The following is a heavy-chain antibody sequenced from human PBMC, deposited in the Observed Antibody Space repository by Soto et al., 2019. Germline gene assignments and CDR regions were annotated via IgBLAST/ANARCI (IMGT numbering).Heavy chain of an antibody. Sequence: EVQLVESGGGLVQPGGSLRVSCAASGFRFLNYWMSWVRQAPGKGLEWVANINQDGGETHYVDSVKGRFTISRDNTNNALFLQMGSLKADDTAVYYCARLSIAVANADYWGQGTLVTVSS. CDR2: INQDGGET. D-gene: IGHD2-21*01. J-gene: IGHJ4*02. V-gene: IGHV3-7*03. CDR3: ARLSIAVANADY. CDR1: GFRFLNYW.